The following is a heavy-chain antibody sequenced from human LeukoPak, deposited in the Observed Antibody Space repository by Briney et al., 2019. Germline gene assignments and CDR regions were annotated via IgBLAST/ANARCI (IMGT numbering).Heavy chain of an antibody. Sequence: SETLSLTCTVSGGSISTISYYWGWIRQSPGTGLEWIGSMYYGGDTAYSPSLKSRVTISVDTSKNQFSLRLSSVTAADTAVYFCARVSSVWIKDYYYYMDVWGKGTTVTVSS. CDR3: ARVSSVWIKDYYYYMDV. J-gene: IGHJ6*03. CDR1: GGSISTISYY. CDR2: MYYGGDT. D-gene: IGHD5-12*01. V-gene: IGHV4-39*07.